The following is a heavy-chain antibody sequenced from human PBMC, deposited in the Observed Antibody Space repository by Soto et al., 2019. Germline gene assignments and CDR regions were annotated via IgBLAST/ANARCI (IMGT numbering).Heavy chain of an antibody. CDR2: IDPNSGAT. Sequence: ASVKVSCKASGYTFTAYFLHWFRQAPGQGPEWMGWIDPNSGATKSASKFQGRVTMTRDTSIDTAYMELRRLTSDDTAVYYCARGPSHGEFEYWGQGTLVTVSS. CDR1: GYTFTAYF. J-gene: IGHJ4*02. V-gene: IGHV1-2*02. D-gene: IGHD5-18*01. CDR3: ARGPSHGEFEY.